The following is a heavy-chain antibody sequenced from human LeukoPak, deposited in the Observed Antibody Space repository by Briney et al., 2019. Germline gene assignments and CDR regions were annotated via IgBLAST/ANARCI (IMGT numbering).Heavy chain of an antibody. J-gene: IGHJ2*01. CDR2: IYYSGST. CDR3: ARVAGYFDL. V-gene: IGHV4-59*01. CDR1: GGSISSYY. Sequence: SETLSLTCTVSGGSISSYYWSWIRQPPGKGLGWIGYIYYSGSTNYNPSLKSRVTISVDTSKNQFSLKLSSVTAADTAVYYCARVAGYFDLWGRGTLVTVSS.